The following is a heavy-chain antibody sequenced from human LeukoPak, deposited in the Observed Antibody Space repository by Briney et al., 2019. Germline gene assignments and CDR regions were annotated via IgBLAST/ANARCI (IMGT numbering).Heavy chain of an antibody. CDR2: FDPEDGET. D-gene: IGHD3-10*01. J-gene: IGHJ5*02. Sequence: ASVKVSCKVSGYTLTELSMHWVRQAPGKGLEWMGGFDPEDGETIYAQKFQGRVTMTTDTSTSTAYMELRSLRSDDTAVYYCARHDDPVLLWFGTNWFDPWGQGTLVTVSS. V-gene: IGHV1-24*01. CDR3: ARHDDPVLLWFGTNWFDP. CDR1: GYTLTELS.